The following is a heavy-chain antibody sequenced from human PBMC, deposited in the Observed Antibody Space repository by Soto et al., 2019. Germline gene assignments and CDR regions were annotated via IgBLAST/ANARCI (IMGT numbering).Heavy chain of an antibody. V-gene: IGHV1-69*01. Sequence: QVHLLLQSGAEVKKPGSSVKVSCKASGGTPSNSAISWVRQAPGQGLEWMGGIIPVFGLVKYAQNFQGRVTITADESTNTAFMELTGLRSEDTAVYYCARGGYSSSWRFDYWGQGTLVTVSS. CDR2: IIPVFGLV. CDR3: ARGGYSSSWRFDY. CDR1: GGTPSNSA. J-gene: IGHJ4*02. D-gene: IGHD6-13*01.